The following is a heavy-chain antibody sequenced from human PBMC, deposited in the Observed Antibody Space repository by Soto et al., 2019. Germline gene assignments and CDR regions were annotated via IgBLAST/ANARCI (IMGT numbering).Heavy chain of an antibody. CDR2: ISYDGSNK. CDR3: ARRGAVLVPAATDY. D-gene: IGHD2-2*01. Sequence: QVQLVESGGGVVQPGRSLRLSCAASGFTFSSYAMRWVRQAPGKGLEWVAVISYDGSNKYYADSVKGRFTISRDNSKNTLYLQMNSLRAEDTAVYYCARRGAVLVPAATDYWGQGTLVTVSS. V-gene: IGHV3-30-3*01. J-gene: IGHJ4*02. CDR1: GFTFSSYA.